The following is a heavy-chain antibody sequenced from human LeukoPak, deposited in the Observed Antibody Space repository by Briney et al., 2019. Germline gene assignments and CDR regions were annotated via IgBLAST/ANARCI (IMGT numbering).Heavy chain of an antibody. CDR1: GYTFTGYY. CDR2: MKPNSGGT. J-gene: IGHJ5*02. D-gene: IGHD6-19*01. CDR3: ARSLGGSGWYISYLDSWFDP. Sequence: ASVKVSCKASGYTFTGYYMHWVRQAPGQGLEWMGWMKPNSGGTKYAQKLQGRVTMTTDTSTSTAYMELRSLRSDDTAVYYCARSLGGSGWYISYLDSWFDPWGQGTLVTVSS. V-gene: IGHV1-2*02.